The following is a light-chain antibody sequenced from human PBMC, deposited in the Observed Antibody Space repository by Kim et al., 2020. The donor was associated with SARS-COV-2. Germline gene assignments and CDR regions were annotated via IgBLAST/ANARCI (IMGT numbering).Light chain of an antibody. CDR1: KLGDKH. J-gene: IGLJ3*02. V-gene: IGLV3-1*01. CDR2: QDL. CDR3: QAWDSSTAV. Sequence: ASPGQTTPLPLSGHKLGDKHAYWYQQKPGQSPVLVIYQDLKRPSGIPERFSGSNSGNTVTLTISGTQSMDEADYYCQAWDSSTAVFGGGTKLTVL.